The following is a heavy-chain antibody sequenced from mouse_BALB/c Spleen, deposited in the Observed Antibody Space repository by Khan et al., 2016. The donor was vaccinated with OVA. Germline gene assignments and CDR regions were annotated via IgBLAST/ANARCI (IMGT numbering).Heavy chain of an antibody. J-gene: IGHJ4*01. CDR2: INTYTGEP. D-gene: IGHD2-10*01. CDR1: GYTFTNYG. CDR3: ARPPYFSYVMVY. Sequence: QIQLVQSGPALKKPGETVKISCKASGYTFTNYGMNWVKQAPGKGLKWMGWINTYTGEPTYADDFKGRIAFSLETSASTANLQINKLTSEDTATYFWARPPYFSYVMVYWGQGTSVTVSS. V-gene: IGHV9-3-1*01.